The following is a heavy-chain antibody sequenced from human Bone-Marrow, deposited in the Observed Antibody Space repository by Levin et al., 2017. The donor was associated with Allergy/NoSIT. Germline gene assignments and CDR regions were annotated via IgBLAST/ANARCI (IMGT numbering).Heavy chain of an antibody. V-gene: IGHV3-23*01. Sequence: PSETLSLTCAASGFTFSNYAMNWVRQAPGKGLEWVSVITGTTTTTYFADSVKGRFTVSRDNTKNTLYLRMKSLRAGDTATYYCVKDSFAVPGNVAGFDLWGQGTMVTVSS. CDR1: GFTFSNYA. J-gene: IGHJ3*01. CDR2: ITGTTTTT. D-gene: IGHD6-19*01. CDR3: VKDSFAVPGNVAGFDL.